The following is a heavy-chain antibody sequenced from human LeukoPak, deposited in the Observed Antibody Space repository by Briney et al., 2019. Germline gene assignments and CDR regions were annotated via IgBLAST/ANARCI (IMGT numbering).Heavy chain of an antibody. V-gene: IGHV3-30*18. CDR1: GFTFSSYG. CDR2: ISYDGSNK. CDR3: AKDRQQPPMVRGFSESDV. J-gene: IGHJ6*02. Sequence: GRSLRLSCAASGFTFSSYGMHWVRQAPGKGLEWVAVISYDGSNKYYADSVKGRFTISRDNSKNTLYLQMNSLRAEDTAVYYCAKDRQQPPMVRGFSESDVWGQGTTVTVSS. D-gene: IGHD3-10*01.